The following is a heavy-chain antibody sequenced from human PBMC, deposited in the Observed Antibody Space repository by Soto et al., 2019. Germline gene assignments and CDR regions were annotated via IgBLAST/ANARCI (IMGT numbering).Heavy chain of an antibody. J-gene: IGHJ4*02. CDR1: GGSFSTDY. Sequence: QVQLQQWGAGLLKPSETLSLTCAVYGGSFSTDYWSWIRQPPGKGLEWIGEINPSGGTNYNPSLKSRVTISVATSKNQFSLTLSSVTAADTAVYYCARVLAARASRDFDYWGQGTLVTVSS. CDR2: INPSGGT. V-gene: IGHV4-34*01. D-gene: IGHD6-6*01. CDR3: ARVLAARASRDFDY.